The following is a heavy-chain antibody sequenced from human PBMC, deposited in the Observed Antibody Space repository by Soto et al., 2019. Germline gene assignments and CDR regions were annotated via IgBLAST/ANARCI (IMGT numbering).Heavy chain of an antibody. CDR2: INPSGGST. Sequence: ASVKVSCKASGYTFTGYYMHWVRQAPGQGLEWMGIINPSGGSTSYTQKFQGRVTMTRDTSTSTVYMELSSLRSEDTAVYYCAREAVVAAPGGMDVWGQGTTVTV. J-gene: IGHJ6*02. CDR3: AREAVVAAPGGMDV. V-gene: IGHV1-46*01. CDR1: GYTFTGYY. D-gene: IGHD2-15*01.